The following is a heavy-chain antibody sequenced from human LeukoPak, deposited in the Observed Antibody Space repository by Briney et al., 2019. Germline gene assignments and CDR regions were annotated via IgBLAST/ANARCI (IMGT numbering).Heavy chain of an antibody. CDR3: AREGVPYYDFWSGYLGFDY. CDR1: GFTFSSYA. J-gene: IGHJ4*02. D-gene: IGHD3-3*01. CDR2: ISYDGSNK. Sequence: PGRSLRLSCAASGFTFSSYAMHWVRQAPGKGLEWVAVISYDGSNKYYADSVKGRFTISRDNSKNTLYLQMNSLRAEDTAVYYCAREGVPYYDFWSGYLGFDYWGQGTLVTVSS. V-gene: IGHV3-30*04.